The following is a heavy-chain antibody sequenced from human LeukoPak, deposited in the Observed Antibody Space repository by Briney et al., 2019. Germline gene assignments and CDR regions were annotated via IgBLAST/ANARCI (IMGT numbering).Heavy chain of an antibody. CDR3: ARMTQDSSGLFEY. Sequence: SGPALVDPTQPLTLTCTFSGFSLSTSGMRVNWIRQPPGKALEGLARIDWDDDIFYSTSLKTRLTISKDTSKNQVVLTMTNMDPVDTATYYCARMTQDSSGLFEYWGQGTLVTVSS. J-gene: IGHJ4*02. CDR2: IDWDDDI. V-gene: IGHV2-70*04. CDR1: GFSLSTSGMR. D-gene: IGHD3-22*01.